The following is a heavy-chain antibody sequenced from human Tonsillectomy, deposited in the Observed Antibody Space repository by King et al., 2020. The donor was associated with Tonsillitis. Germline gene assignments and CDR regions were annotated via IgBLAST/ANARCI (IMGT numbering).Heavy chain of an antibody. CDR1: GGSISSYY. Sequence: VQLQESGPGLVKPSETLSLTCTVSGGSISSYYWSWIRPPPGKGLEWIGYIYYSGSTNYNPSLKRRVTISVDTSKNQCSLKLSSVTAADTAVYDCAGSPSSSWSLDYYYYGMDVWGQGTTVTVSS. J-gene: IGHJ6*02. V-gene: IGHV4-59*01. D-gene: IGHD6-13*01. CDR3: AGSPSSSWSLDYYYYGMDV. CDR2: IYYSGST.